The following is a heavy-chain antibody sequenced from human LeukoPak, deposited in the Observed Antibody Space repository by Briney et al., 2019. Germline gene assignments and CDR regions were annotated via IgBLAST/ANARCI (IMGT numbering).Heavy chain of an antibody. CDR3: ARGPTRGYDFWSGYETYYYYYYMDV. Sequence: GASVKVSCKASGYTFTSYDINWVRQATGQGLEWMGWMNPNSGNTGYAQKFQGRVTITRNTSISTAYMELSSLRPEDTAVYYCARGPTRGYDFWSGYETYYYYYYMDVWGKGTTVTVSS. D-gene: IGHD3-3*01. CDR2: MNPNSGNT. CDR1: GYTFTSYD. V-gene: IGHV1-8*03. J-gene: IGHJ6*03.